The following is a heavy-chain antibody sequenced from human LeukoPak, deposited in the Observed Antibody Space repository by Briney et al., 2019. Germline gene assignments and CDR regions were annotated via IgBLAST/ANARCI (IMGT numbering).Heavy chain of an antibody. D-gene: IGHD3-16*01. CDR1: RFTFSSYS. CDR2: ISSSGSTI. V-gene: IGHV3-48*04. CDR3: AREDYDYVWGSYLFDY. Sequence: GGSLRLSCAASRFTFSSYSMNWVRQAPGKGLEWVSYISSSGSTIYYADSVKGRFTISRDNAKNSLYLQMNSLRAEDTAVYYCAREDYDYVWGSYLFDYWGQGTLVTVSS. J-gene: IGHJ4*02.